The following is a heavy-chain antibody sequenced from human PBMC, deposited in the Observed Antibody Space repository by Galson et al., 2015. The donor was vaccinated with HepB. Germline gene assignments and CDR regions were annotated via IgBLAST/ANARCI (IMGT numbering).Heavy chain of an antibody. J-gene: IGHJ5*02. CDR3: ARDRETSGYYHNWFDP. V-gene: IGHV3-33*01. CDR2: IWSDGNNK. D-gene: IGHD3-22*01. Sequence: SLRLSCAASGFTFDNYGVHWVRQAPGKGLEWVAVIWSDGNNKYNEDSVKGRFTISRDNPKNTLYLQMNSLTVEDTAVYYCARDRETSGYYHNWFDPWGQGTLVTVSS. CDR1: GFTFDNYG.